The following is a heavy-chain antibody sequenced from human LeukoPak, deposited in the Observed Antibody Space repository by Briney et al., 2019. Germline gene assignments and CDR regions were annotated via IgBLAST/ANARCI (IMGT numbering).Heavy chain of an antibody. CDR2: ISSGGSTI. CDR1: GFTFSDYY. Sequence: GGSLRLSCAASGFTFSDYYMSWIRQAPGKGLERVSYISSGGSTIYYADSVKGRFTISRDNAKNSLYLQMNSLRAEDTAVYYCAREGGSGTYAFDVWGQGTMVTVSS. D-gene: IGHD3-10*01. J-gene: IGHJ3*01. V-gene: IGHV3-11*01. CDR3: AREGGSGTYAFDV.